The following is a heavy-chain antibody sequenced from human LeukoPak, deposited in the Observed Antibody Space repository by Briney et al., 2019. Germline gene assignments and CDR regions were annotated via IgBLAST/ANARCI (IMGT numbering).Heavy chain of an antibody. CDR3: ARTMVRGNSYYFDY. CDR2: ISPSGGST. J-gene: IGHJ4*02. D-gene: IGHD3-10*01. V-gene: IGHV1-46*01. CDR1: GYTFTSNY. Sequence: ASVKVSCKAFGYTFTSNYMHWVRQAPGQGPEWMGVISPSGGSTTYAQKFQGRVTLTRDMSTSTDYLELSSLRSEDTAVYYCARTMVRGNSYYFDYWGQGTLVTVSS.